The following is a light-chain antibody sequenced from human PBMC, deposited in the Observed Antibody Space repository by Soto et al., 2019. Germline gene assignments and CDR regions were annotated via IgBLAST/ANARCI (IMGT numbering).Light chain of an antibody. CDR1: SSNIGKSH. Sequence: QSVLTQPPSVSAAPGQKVTISCSGISSNIGKSHVSWYQHLPGTAPKLLIYDNDKRTSGIPDRFSGSKSGTAATLDITGLQTGDEAEYYCATWDDSLSAAVFGPGTKVTVL. V-gene: IGLV1-51*01. J-gene: IGLJ1*01. CDR3: ATWDDSLSAAV. CDR2: DND.